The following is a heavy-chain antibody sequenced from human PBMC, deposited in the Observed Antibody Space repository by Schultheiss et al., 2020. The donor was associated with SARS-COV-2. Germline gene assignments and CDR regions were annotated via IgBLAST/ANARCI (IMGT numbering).Heavy chain of an antibody. CDR2: IWYDGSNK. D-gene: IGHD6-13*01. CDR1: GFTFSSYA. J-gene: IGHJ5*02. Sequence: GGSLRLSCAASGFTFSSYAMHWVRQAPGKGLEWVAVIWYDGSNKYYADSVKGRFTISRDNAKNSLYLQMNSLRAEDTAVYYCARDPSSSWYLDWFDPWGQGTLVTVSS. CDR3: ARDPSSSWYLDWFDP. V-gene: IGHV3-33*08.